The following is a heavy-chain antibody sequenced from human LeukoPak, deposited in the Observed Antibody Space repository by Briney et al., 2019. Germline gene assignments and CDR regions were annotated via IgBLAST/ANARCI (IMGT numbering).Heavy chain of an antibody. Sequence: PGGSLRLSCAASGFTFSSYAMSWVRQAPGKGLEWVSSISSSSSYIYYADSVKGRFTISRDNAKNSLYLQMNSLRAEDTAVYYCARGLTGQPDGFDYWGQGTLVTVSS. CDR1: GFTFSSYA. CDR2: ISSSSSYI. V-gene: IGHV3-21*01. CDR3: ARGLTGQPDGFDY. D-gene: IGHD3-9*01. J-gene: IGHJ4*02.